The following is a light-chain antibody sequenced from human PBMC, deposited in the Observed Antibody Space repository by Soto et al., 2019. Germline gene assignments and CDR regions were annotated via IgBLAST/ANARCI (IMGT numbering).Light chain of an antibody. CDR1: SSDVGGYNY. Sequence: QSARTPPSSVSGSPGQSITISCTVTSSDVGGYNYVSWYQQHPGKAPKLMIYEVSNRPSGVSNRFSGSKSGNTASLTISGLQAEDEADYYCSSYTSSSTVFGTGTRSPS. CDR3: SSYTSSSTV. V-gene: IGLV2-14*01. J-gene: IGLJ1*01. CDR2: EVS.